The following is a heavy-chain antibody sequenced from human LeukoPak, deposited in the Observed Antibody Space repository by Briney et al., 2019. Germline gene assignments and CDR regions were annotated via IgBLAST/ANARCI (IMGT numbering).Heavy chain of an antibody. CDR2: IYYSGST. V-gene: IGHV4-59*01. D-gene: IGHD5-12*01. CDR3: ARSSERGRWLRLLQDY. J-gene: IGHJ4*02. CDR1: GGSISSYY. Sequence: SETLSLTCTVSGGSISSYYWSWIRQPPGKGLEWIGYIYYSGSTNYNPSLKSRVTISVDTSKNQFSLKLNSVTAADTAVYYCARSSERGRWLRLLQDYWGQGTLVTVSS.